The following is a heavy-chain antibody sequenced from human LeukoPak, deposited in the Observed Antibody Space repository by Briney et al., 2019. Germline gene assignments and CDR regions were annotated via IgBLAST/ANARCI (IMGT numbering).Heavy chain of an antibody. V-gene: IGHV1-69*13. D-gene: IGHD1-26*01. CDR2: IIPIFGTA. CDR1: GGTFSSYA. Sequence: ASVKVSCKASGGTFSSYAISWVRQAPGQGLEWMGGIIPIFGTANYAQKFQGRVTITADESTSTAYMELSSLRSEDTAVYYCATGGSYPLDYYYYYGMDVWGQGTTVTVSS. CDR3: ATGGSYPLDYYYYYGMDV. J-gene: IGHJ6*02.